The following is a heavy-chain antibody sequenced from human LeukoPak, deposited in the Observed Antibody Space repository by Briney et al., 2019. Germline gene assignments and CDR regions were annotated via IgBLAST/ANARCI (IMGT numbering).Heavy chain of an antibody. V-gene: IGHV3-74*01. CDR2: INGDGGST. Sequence: GSLRLSCADSGFTFSSHWMHWVRQPPGKGLVWVSRINGDGGSTNYADSVKGRFTISRDNAKNTLYLQVNSLRVEDTAIYYCARDRWVAADFHYYYAMDVWGQGTTVTVSS. J-gene: IGHJ6*02. CDR3: ARDRWVAADFHYYYAMDV. CDR1: GFTFSSHW. D-gene: IGHD6-25*01.